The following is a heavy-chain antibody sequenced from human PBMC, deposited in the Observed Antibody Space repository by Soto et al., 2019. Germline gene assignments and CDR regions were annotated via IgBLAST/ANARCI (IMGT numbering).Heavy chain of an antibody. D-gene: IGHD3-22*01. J-gene: IGHJ5*02. CDR3: TRGRGFYSDNYFDP. CDR2: IYYSGST. Sequence: SETLSLTCTVSGGSISSYYWSWIRQPPGKGLEWIGYIYYSGSTNYNPSLKSRVTISVDTSKNQFSLKLSSVTAADTAVYYCTRGRGFYSDNYFDPWGQGIQVTVSS. V-gene: IGHV4-59*01. CDR1: GGSISSYY.